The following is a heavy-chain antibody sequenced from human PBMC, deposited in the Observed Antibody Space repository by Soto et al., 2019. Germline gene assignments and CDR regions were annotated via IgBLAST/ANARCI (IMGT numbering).Heavy chain of an antibody. D-gene: IGHD6-25*01. V-gene: IGHV1-18*01. CDR2: ISPLKGNT. J-gene: IGHJ4*02. Sequence: ASVKVSCKASGYTFTNYVIHWVRQTPGQGLEWMGWISPLKGNTKYAQKVQGRVSVTTDTSTNTVYMELSGLRYDDTALYYCARSGEHPFDFWGQGTLVTVSS. CDR1: GYTFTNYV. CDR3: ARSGEHPFDF.